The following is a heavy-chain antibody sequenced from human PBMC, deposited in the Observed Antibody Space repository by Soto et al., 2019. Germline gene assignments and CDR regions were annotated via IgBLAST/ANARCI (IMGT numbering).Heavy chain of an antibody. CDR2: IIPIFGTT. Sequence: SVKVSCKASGGTFGSDAITRVRQAPGQGLEWVGRIIPIFGTTNYAQNLQGRVTISADKSTLTSYMELHSLTSDDTALYYCARDRTDSGYYTNWLDPWGQGTQVTVSS. D-gene: IGHD3-22*01. CDR1: GGTFGSDA. CDR3: ARDRTDSGYYTNWLDP. V-gene: IGHV1-69*06. J-gene: IGHJ5*02.